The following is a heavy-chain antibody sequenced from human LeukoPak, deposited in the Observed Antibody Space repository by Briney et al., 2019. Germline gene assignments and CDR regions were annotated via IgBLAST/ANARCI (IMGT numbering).Heavy chain of an antibody. CDR1: GYTFTGYY. V-gene: IGHV1-46*01. CDR2: INPSGGST. D-gene: IGHD3-10*01. J-gene: IGHJ5*02. CDR3: ARVYGSGSYAWFDP. Sequence: ASVTVSFKSSGYTFTGYYIHWVRQPPAQGLERMGIINPSGGSTSYAQKFQGRVHKTRDMSTSTVYRELSRLRSEDTAVYYCARVYGSGSYAWFDPWGQGTLVTVSS.